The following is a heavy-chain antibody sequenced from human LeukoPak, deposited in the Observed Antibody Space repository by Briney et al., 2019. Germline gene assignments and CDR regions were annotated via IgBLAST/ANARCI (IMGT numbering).Heavy chain of an antibody. Sequence: SETLSLTCTVSGYSISSGYYWGWIRQPPGKGLEWIGSIYHSGSTYYNPSLKSRVAISVDTSKNQFSLKLSSVTAADTAVYYCARDRAGIADYWGQGTLVTVSS. J-gene: IGHJ4*02. CDR3: ARDRAGIADY. CDR1: GYSISSGYY. D-gene: IGHD6-13*01. V-gene: IGHV4-38-2*02. CDR2: IYHSGST.